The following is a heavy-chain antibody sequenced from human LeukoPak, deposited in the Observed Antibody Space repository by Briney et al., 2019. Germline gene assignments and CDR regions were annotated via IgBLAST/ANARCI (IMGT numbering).Heavy chain of an antibody. J-gene: IGHJ4*02. CDR1: GFTFSSYW. Sequence: GGALRLSCAASGFTFSSYWMHWVRQAPGKGLVGVSRINSDGSSTSYADSVKGRFTISRDNAKNTLYLQMNSLRAEDMAVYYCARGYSSAYRVDYWGQGTLVTVSS. CDR3: ARGYSSAYRVDY. CDR2: INSDGSST. D-gene: IGHD3-22*01. V-gene: IGHV3-74*01.